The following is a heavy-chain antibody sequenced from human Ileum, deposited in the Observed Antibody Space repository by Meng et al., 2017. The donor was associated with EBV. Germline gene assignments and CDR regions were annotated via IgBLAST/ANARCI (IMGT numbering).Heavy chain of an antibody. Sequence: QGQRQGSGPGLVKPSQTLSVTCAVSCVSISSGVYHWSWIRQPPGKGLEWTGCSGGTYYNPSLKSRLTISVDTSKNQFSLKLDSATAADTAVYYCAIYAVGGSGQGYWGQGTLVTVSS. D-gene: IGHD1-26*01. CDR1: CVSISSGVYH. CDR3: AIYAVGGSGQGY. J-gene: IGHJ4*02. V-gene: IGHV4-30-4*01. CDR2: CSGGT.